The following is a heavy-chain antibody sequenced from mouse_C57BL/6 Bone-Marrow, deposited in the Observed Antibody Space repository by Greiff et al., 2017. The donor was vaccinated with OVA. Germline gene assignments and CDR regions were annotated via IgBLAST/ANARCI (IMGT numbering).Heavy chain of an antibody. CDR3: ARAGSNSRGWYAY. CDR1: GYTFTSYG. Sequence: VQLQQSGAELARPGASVKLSCKASGYTFTSYGISWVKQRTGKGLEWIGEIYPRSGNTYYYEKLTGKATLTADKSSSTAYMELRSLTSEDSAVYFCARAGSNSRGWYAYWGQGTLVTVSA. J-gene: IGHJ3*01. CDR2: IYPRSGNT. V-gene: IGHV1-81*01. D-gene: IGHD2-5*01.